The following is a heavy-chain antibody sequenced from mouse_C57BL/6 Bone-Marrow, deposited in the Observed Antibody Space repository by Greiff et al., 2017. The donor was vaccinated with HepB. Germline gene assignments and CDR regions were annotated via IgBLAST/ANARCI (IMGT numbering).Heavy chain of an antibody. Sequence: VKLMESGAELVKPGASVKISCKASGYAFSSYWMNWVKQRPGKGLEWIGQIYPGDGDTNYNGKFKGKATLTADKSSSTAYMQLGSLTSEDSAVYFCARTLLIYYGNLGWYFDVWGTETTVTVSS. CDR3: ARTLLIYYGNLGWYFDV. CDR2: IYPGDGDT. D-gene: IGHD2-1*01. J-gene: IGHJ1*03. V-gene: IGHV1-80*01. CDR1: GYAFSSYW.